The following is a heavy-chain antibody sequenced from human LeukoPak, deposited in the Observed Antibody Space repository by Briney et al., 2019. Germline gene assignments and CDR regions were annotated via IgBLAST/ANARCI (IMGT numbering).Heavy chain of an antibody. V-gene: IGHV4-38-2*01. D-gene: IGHD3-16*02. J-gene: IGHJ4*02. CDR2: IYHSGST. CDR1: GYSISSGYY. CDR3: ARLSMIKFGGVIASFVN. Sequence: SETLSLTCAVSGYSISSGYYWGWIRQPPGKGLEWIGSIYHSGSTYYNPSLKSRVTISVDTSKNQFSLKLSSVTAADTAVYYCARLSMIKFGGVIASFVNWGQGTLVTVSS.